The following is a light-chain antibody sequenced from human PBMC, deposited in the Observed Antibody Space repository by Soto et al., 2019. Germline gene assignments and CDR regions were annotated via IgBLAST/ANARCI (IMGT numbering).Light chain of an antibody. CDR3: QHYNSYSEA. V-gene: IGKV1-5*03. CDR2: KAS. Sequence: DIQMTQSPSIVSAAVLDRVTITCRASQTISSWLAWYQQKPGKAPKLLIYKASTLKSGVPSRFSGSGSGTEFTLTISSLQPDDFATYYCQHYNSYSEAVGPGTKVEIK. J-gene: IGKJ1*01. CDR1: QTISSW.